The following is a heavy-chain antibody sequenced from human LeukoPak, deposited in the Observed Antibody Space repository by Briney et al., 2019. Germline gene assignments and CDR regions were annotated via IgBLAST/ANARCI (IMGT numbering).Heavy chain of an antibody. J-gene: IGHJ3*02. CDR2: IYYSGST. V-gene: IGHV4-61*08. CDR3: ARHFYGGNPDAFDI. CDR1: GGSISSGDYY. Sequence: SQTLSLTCTVSGGSISSGDYYLSWIRQPPGKGLEWIGYIYYSGSTNYNPSLKSRVTISVDTSKNQFSLKLSSVTAADTAVYYCARHFYGGNPDAFDIWGQGTMVTVSS. D-gene: IGHD4-23*01.